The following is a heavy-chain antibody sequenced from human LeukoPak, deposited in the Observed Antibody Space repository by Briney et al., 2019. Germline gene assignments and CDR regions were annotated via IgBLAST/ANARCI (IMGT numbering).Heavy chain of an antibody. Sequence: SETLSLTCTVSGGSISSYYWSWIRQPARKGLEWIGRIYTTGSTNYSPSLKSRVTMSVDTSKNQFSLKLSSLTAADTAVYYCARANYYDSGGYYPDWFDPWGQGTLVTVSS. CDR1: GGSISSYY. D-gene: IGHD3-22*01. CDR2: IYTTGST. CDR3: ARANYYDSGGYYPDWFDP. J-gene: IGHJ5*02. V-gene: IGHV4-4*07.